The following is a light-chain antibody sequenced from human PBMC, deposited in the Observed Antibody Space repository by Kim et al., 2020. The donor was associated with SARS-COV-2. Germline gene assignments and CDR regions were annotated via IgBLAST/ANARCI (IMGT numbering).Light chain of an antibody. Sequence: WSPGERATRSCRASQSISSYLAWYQQKPGQAPKLLIYDASNRATGIPARFSGSGSGTDFTLTISSLEPEDSAVYYCQQRSNWPLTFGGGTKVDIK. CDR2: DAS. V-gene: IGKV3-11*01. CDR3: QQRSNWPLT. CDR1: QSISSY. J-gene: IGKJ4*01.